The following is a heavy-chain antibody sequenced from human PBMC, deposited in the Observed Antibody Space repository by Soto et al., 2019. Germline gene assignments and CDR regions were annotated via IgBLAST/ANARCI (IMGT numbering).Heavy chain of an antibody. CDR1: GGTFSSYA. CDR2: IIPIFGTA. Sequence: QVQLVQSGAEVKKPGSSVKVSCKASGGTFSSYAISWVQQAPGQGLEWMGGIIPIFGTANYAQKFQGRVTITADESTSTAYMELSSLRSEDTAVYYCARPTPNCGGDCYWSWGQGTLVTVSS. V-gene: IGHV1-69*01. CDR3: ARPTPNCGGDCYWS. D-gene: IGHD2-21*02. J-gene: IGHJ4*02.